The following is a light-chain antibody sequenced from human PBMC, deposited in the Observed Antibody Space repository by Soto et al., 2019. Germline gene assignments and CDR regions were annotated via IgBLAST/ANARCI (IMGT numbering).Light chain of an antibody. CDR3: QQYNNWPPIFT. V-gene: IGKV3-15*01. CDR1: QSVSNN. CDR2: GAS. J-gene: IGKJ3*01. Sequence: EIVMTQSPATLSVSPGERATLSCRASQSVSNNLAWYQQKPGQAPRLLIYGASTRATGLPARFSGRGSGTEFTLTISSLQSEDFAVYYCQQYNNWPPIFTFGPGTKVDIK.